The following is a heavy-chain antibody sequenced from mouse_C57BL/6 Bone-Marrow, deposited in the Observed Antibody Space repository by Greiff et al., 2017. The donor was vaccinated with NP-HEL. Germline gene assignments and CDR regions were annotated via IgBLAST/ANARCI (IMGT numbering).Heavy chain of an antibody. CDR3: ARRLTPWFAY. J-gene: IGHJ3*01. CDR1: GFTFSSYG. CDR2: ISSGGSYT. Sequence: EVQVVESGGDLVKPGGSLKLSCAASGFTFSSYGMSWVRQTPDKRLEWVATISSGGSYTSYPDSVKGRFTISRDNAKNTLYLQMSRLKSEDTAMYYCARRLTPWFAYWGQGTLVTVSA. D-gene: IGHD1-2*01. V-gene: IGHV5-6*01.